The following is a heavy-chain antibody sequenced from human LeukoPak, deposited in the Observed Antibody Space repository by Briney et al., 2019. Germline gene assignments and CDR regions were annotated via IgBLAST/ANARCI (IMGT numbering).Heavy chain of an antibody. V-gene: IGHV4-34*01. Sequence: PGGSLRLSCAASGFTVSSNDMSWVRQAPGKGLEWIGEINHSGGTNYNPSLKSRVTISVDTSKNQFSLKLSSVTAADTAVYYCARGARWELLHFDYWGQGTLVTVSS. CDR1: GFTVSSND. D-gene: IGHD1-26*01. J-gene: IGHJ4*02. CDR3: ARGARWELLHFDY. CDR2: INHSGGT.